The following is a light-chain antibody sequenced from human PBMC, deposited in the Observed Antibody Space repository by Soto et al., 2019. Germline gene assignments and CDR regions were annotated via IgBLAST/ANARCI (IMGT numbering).Light chain of an antibody. V-gene: IGKV1-12*01. CDR2: SAT. CDR1: QSFSNY. Sequence: DIQMTQSPSSVSASVGDRITITCRTSQSFSNYLTWYQHKPGKAPKLLIYSATVLQSGVPSRFSGSGSGTDFTLTISSLQPEDVATYYCQKYNSAPWTFGQGTKVDIK. CDR3: QKYNSAPWT. J-gene: IGKJ1*01.